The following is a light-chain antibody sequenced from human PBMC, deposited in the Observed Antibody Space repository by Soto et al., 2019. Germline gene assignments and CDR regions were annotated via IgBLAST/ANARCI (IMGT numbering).Light chain of an antibody. V-gene: IGLV2-8*01. CDR3: SSYAGSNNFEV. Sequence: QSALTQPPSTSGSPGQSVTISCTGTSGDVGGYNYVSWYQQHPGKAPKLMIYEVIKRPPGVPDRFSGSKSGNTASLTVSGLQAEDEADYYCSSYAGSNNFEVFGGGTKLTVL. CDR1: SGDVGGYNY. J-gene: IGLJ2*01. CDR2: EVI.